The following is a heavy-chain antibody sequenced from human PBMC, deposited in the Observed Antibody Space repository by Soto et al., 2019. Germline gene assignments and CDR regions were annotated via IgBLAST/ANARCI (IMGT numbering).Heavy chain of an antibody. Sequence: QVQLVQSGVEVKKPGSSVKVSCKASGGTFSSYTISWVRQAPGQGLEWMGRIIPILGIANYAQKFQGRVTITADKSTSTAYMELSSLRSEDTAVYYCARVVPCSGGSCYPYYFDYWGQGTLVTVSS. J-gene: IGHJ4*02. D-gene: IGHD2-15*01. CDR2: IIPILGIA. V-gene: IGHV1-69*02. CDR1: GGTFSSYT. CDR3: ARVVPCSGGSCYPYYFDY.